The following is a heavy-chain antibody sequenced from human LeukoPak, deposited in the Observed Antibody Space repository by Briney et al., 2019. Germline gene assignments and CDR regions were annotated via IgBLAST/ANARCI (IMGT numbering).Heavy chain of an antibody. J-gene: IGHJ6*02. CDR2: IYYSGST. V-gene: IGHV4-59*01. CDR1: GGSISSYY. CDR3: ARANYYYYGMDV. Sequence: SETLSLTCTVSGGSISSYYWSWIRQPPGKGLEWIGYIYYSGSTNYNPSLKSRVTISVDTSKNQFSLKLSSVTVADTAVYYCARANYYYYGMDVWGQGTTVTVSS.